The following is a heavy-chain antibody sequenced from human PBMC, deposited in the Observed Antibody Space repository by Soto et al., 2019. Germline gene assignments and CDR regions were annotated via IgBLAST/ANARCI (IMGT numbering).Heavy chain of an antibody. CDR1: DGSISSYY. CDR2: IYYSGST. D-gene: IGHD6-13*01. CDR3: ARAGIIGIADFDY. Sequence: SETLSLTCTVADGSISSYYWSWIRQPPGKGLEWIGYIYYSGSTNYNPSLKSRVTISVDTSKNQFSLKLSSVTAADTAVYYCARAGIIGIADFDYWGQGTLVTVS. J-gene: IGHJ4*02. V-gene: IGHV4-59*01.